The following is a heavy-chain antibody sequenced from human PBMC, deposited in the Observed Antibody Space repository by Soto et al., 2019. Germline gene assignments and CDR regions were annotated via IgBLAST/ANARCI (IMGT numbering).Heavy chain of an antibody. Sequence: GGSLRLSCSASGFTFSGYAMHWVRQAPGKGLEYVSAISSNGGSTYYADSVKGRFTISRDNSKNTLYLQMSSLRAEDTAVYYCVKDTYYDFWSGYYPYYYYGMDVWGQGTTVTVSS. CDR2: ISSNGGST. CDR1: GFTFSGYA. D-gene: IGHD3-3*01. CDR3: VKDTYYDFWSGYYPYYYYGMDV. V-gene: IGHV3-64D*08. J-gene: IGHJ6*02.